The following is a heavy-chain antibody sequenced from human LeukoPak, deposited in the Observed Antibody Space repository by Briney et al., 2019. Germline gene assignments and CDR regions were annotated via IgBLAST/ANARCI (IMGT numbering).Heavy chain of an antibody. D-gene: IGHD6-19*01. CDR1: GYSISSGYY. Sequence: NPSETLSLTCTVSGYSISSGYYWGWIRQPPGKGLEWIGSIYHSGSTYYNPSLKSRVTISVDTSKNQFSLKLSSVTAADTAVYYCARASGWYWFDPWGQGTLVTVSS. CDR3: ARASGWYWFDP. V-gene: IGHV4-38-2*02. J-gene: IGHJ5*02. CDR2: IYHSGST.